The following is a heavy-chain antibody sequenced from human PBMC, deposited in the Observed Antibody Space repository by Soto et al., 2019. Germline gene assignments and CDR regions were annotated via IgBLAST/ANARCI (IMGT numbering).Heavy chain of an antibody. CDR1: GFTFSSYA. D-gene: IGHD5-18*01. CDR2: ISGSGGST. Sequence: GGSLRLSCAASGFTFSSYAMSWVRQAPGKGLEWVSAISGSGGSTYYADSVKGRFTISRDNSKNTLYLQMNSLRAEDTAVYYCAKVGWEYSYGQGGYYFDYWGQGTLVTVSS. CDR3: AKVGWEYSYGQGGYYFDY. J-gene: IGHJ4*02. V-gene: IGHV3-23*01.